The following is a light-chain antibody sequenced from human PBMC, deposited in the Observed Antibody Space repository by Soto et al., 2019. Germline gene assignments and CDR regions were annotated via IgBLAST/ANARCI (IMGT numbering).Light chain of an antibody. CDR2: DAS. CDR1: QSVGRS. Sequence: EIVLTQSPGTLSLSPGERVTLSCRASQSVGRSLAWYQQKPGQAPRLLIYDASNRATGIPARFSGSGSGTDFTLTISSLEPEDFAVYYCQQRSKWPPEVTFGQGTRLEIK. CDR3: QQRSKWPPEVT. J-gene: IGKJ5*01. V-gene: IGKV3-11*01.